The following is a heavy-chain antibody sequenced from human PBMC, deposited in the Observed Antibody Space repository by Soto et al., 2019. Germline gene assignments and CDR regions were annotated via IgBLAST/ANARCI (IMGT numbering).Heavy chain of an antibody. Sequence: QVQLVQSGAEGKKPGASVKVSCKASGYTFTTYGISWVRQAPGQGLEWMGWISAYNGNTKYAQKLQGRVTMTKDTSTSTAYMELRSLTSDDTAVYYCARDSPPVDYWGQGTLVTVSS. J-gene: IGHJ4*02. CDR1: GYTFTTYG. V-gene: IGHV1-18*01. CDR2: ISAYNGNT. CDR3: ARDSPPVDY.